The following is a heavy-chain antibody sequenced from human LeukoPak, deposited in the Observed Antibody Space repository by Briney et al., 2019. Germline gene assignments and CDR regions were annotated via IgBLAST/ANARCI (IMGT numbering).Heavy chain of an antibody. Sequence: GGSLRLSCAASGFTFSNYAMHWVRQAPGKGLEYVSAISSNGGSTYYANSVKGRFTISRDNSKNTLYLQMGSLRAEDMAVYYCARGRYSSSLFGYWGQGTLVTVSS. CDR2: ISSNGGST. D-gene: IGHD6-6*01. J-gene: IGHJ4*02. CDR3: ARGRYSSSLFGY. CDR1: GFTFSNYA. V-gene: IGHV3-64*01.